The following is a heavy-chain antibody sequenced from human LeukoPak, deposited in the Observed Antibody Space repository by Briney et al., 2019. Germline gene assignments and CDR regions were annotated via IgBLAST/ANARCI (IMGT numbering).Heavy chain of an antibody. D-gene: IGHD5-24*01. V-gene: IGHV3-30*03. J-gene: IGHJ6*03. Sequence: GGSLRLSCVASRFILSRFVRHWVRQTPGQGLEWLAVVEYDGGNTYYTDSVKGRFTISRDNPQTTLYLQLDSMRPDDTAVYHCAREKSRDGNKEGPYYFYMAVGGKGTTVTVSS. CDR2: VEYDGGNT. CDR1: RFILSRFV. CDR3: AREKSRDGNKEGPYYFYMAV.